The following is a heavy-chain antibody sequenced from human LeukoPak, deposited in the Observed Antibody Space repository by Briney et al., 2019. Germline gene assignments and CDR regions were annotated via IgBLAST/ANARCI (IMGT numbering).Heavy chain of an antibody. CDR2: IYSGGST. CDR1: GFTVSSNY. D-gene: IGHD3/OR15-3a*01. Sequence: GGSLRLSCAASGFTVSSNYMSWVHQAPGKGLEWVSVIYSGGSTYYADSVKGRFTISRDNSKNTLYLQMNSLRAEDTAVYYCARGREGLVIPYFDYWGQGTLVTVSS. V-gene: IGHV3-66*02. J-gene: IGHJ4*02. CDR3: ARGREGLVIPYFDY.